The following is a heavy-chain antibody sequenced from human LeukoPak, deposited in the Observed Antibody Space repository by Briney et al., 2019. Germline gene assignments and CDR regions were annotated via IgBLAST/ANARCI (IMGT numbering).Heavy chain of an antibody. J-gene: IGHJ5*02. CDR2: ISAYNGNT. Sequence: ASVKVSCKASGYTFTSYGISWVRQAPGQGLEWMGWISAYNGNTNYAQKLQGRVTMTTDTSTSTAYMELRSLRSDDTAVYYCARDLYSSGWYAKYNWFDPWGQGTLVTVSS. D-gene: IGHD6-19*01. CDR1: GYTFTSYG. CDR3: ARDLYSSGWYAKYNWFDP. V-gene: IGHV1-18*01.